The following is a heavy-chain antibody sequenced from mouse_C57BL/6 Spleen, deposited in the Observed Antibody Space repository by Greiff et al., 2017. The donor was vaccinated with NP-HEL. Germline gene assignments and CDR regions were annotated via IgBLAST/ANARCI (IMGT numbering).Heavy chain of an antibody. CDR1: GYTFTSYW. Sequence: QVHVKQPGAELVKPGASVKMSCKASGYTFTSYWITWVKQRPGQGLEWIGDIYPGSGSTNYNEKFKSKATLTVDTSSSTAYMQLSSLTSEDSAVYYCARYGIYDYDGGYYFDYWGQGTTLTVSS. CDR2: IYPGSGST. V-gene: IGHV1-55*01. CDR3: ARYGIYDYDGGYYFDY. D-gene: IGHD2-4*01. J-gene: IGHJ2*01.